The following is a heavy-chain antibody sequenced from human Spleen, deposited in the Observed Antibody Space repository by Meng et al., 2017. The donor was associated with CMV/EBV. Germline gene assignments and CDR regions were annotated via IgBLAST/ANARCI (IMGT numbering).Heavy chain of an antibody. Sequence: GSFSGYYWRWIRQPPGKGLEWIGEINHSGSTNYNPSLKSRVTISVDTSKNQFSLKLSSVTAADTAVYYCARGLGQRLLPNLLRYFDLWGRGTLVTVSS. CDR1: GSFSGYY. J-gene: IGHJ2*01. CDR3: ARGLGQRLLPNLLRYFDL. V-gene: IGHV4-34*01. CDR2: INHSGST. D-gene: IGHD7-27*01.